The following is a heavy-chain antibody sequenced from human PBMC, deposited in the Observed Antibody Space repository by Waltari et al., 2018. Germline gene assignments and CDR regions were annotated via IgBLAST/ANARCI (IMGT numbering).Heavy chain of an antibody. CDR1: GFTFSSYS. CDR3: ARPYPEYLVDY. CDR2: ISSSSSTI. Sequence: EVQLVESGGGLVQPGGSLRLSCAASGFTFSSYSMNWVRQAPGKGLEWVSYISSSSSTIYYADSVKGRFTISRDNAKNSLYLQMNSLRAEDTAVYYCARPYPEYLVDYWGQGTLVTVSS. J-gene: IGHJ4*02. D-gene: IGHD2-2*02. V-gene: IGHV3-48*04.